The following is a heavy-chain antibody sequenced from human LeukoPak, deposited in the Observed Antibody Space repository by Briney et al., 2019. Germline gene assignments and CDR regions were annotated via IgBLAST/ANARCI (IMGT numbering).Heavy chain of an antibody. Sequence: GRSLRLSCAASGFTFSSYGMHWVRQAPGKGLEWVAVISYDGSNKYYADSVKGRFTISRDNSKNTLYLQMNSLRAEDTAVYYCAKDLIIAAAGTSPDYWGQGTLVTVSS. V-gene: IGHV3-30*18. J-gene: IGHJ4*02. CDR3: AKDLIIAAAGTSPDY. D-gene: IGHD6-13*01. CDR2: ISYDGSNK. CDR1: GFTFSSYG.